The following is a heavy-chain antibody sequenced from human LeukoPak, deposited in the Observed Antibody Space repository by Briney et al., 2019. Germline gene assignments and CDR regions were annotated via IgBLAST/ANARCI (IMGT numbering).Heavy chain of an antibody. Sequence: GGSLRLSCAASGFTFSSYSMNWVRQAPGKGLEWVSSISSSSSYIYYADSVKGRFTISRDNAKNSLYLQMNSLRAEDTAVYYCAREGIAAAVTGYWGQGTLVTVSS. V-gene: IGHV3-21*01. D-gene: IGHD6-13*01. CDR3: AREGIAAAVTGY. J-gene: IGHJ4*02. CDR2: ISSSSSYI. CDR1: GFTFSSYS.